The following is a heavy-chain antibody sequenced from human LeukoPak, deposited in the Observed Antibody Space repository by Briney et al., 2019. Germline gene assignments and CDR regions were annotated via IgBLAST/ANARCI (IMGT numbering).Heavy chain of an antibody. CDR3: AILGDIVVVPAAPYLDY. CDR1: RYTFTGYY. V-gene: IGHV1-2*02. Sequence: SGKPSCKLSRYTFTGYYIHWVRQAAGRGRGWMGWTNPNSGGTNYAQKFQGRVTMTRDTSISTAYMELSRLRSDDTAVYYCAILGDIVVVPAAPYLDYWGQGTLVTVSS. CDR2: TNPNSGGT. J-gene: IGHJ4*02. D-gene: IGHD2-2*01.